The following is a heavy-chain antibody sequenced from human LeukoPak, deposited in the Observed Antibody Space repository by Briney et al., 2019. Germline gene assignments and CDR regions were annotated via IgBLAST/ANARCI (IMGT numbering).Heavy chain of an antibody. CDR2: IKQDGSEK. Sequence: GGSLRLSCAASGFTFSSYWMSWVRQAPGKGLEWVANIKQDGSEKYYVDSVKGRFTISRDNAKNSLYLQMNSLRAEDTAVYYCARGRSSSWAAPIRYWGQGTLVTVSS. V-gene: IGHV3-7*01. D-gene: IGHD6-13*01. J-gene: IGHJ4*02. CDR3: ARGRSSSWAAPIRY. CDR1: GFTFSSYW.